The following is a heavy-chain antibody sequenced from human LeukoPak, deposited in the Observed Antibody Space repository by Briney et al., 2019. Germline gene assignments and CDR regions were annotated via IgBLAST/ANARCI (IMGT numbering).Heavy chain of an antibody. CDR1: GGTFSSYA. CDR3: ASRSSSSWYSYYYYGMDV. D-gene: IGHD6-13*01. CDR2: IIPIFGTA. J-gene: IGHJ6*02. Sequence: SVTVSCKASGGTFSSYAISWVRQAPGQGLEWMGGIIPIFGTANYAQKFQGRVTITADESTSTAYMELSSLRSEDTAVYYCASRSSSSWYSYYYYGMDVWGQGTTVTVSS. V-gene: IGHV1-69*13.